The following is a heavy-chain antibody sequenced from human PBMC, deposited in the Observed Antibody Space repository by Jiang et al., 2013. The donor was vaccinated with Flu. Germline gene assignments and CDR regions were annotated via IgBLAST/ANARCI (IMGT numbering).Heavy chain of an antibody. CDR1: GYTFTGYY. CDR3: ARDSYYCSGGSCYPIRPSDYYYGMDV. D-gene: IGHD2-15*01. CDR2: INPNSGGT. V-gene: IGHV1-2*04. J-gene: IGHJ6*04. Sequence: SGAEVKKPGASVKVSCKASGYTFTGYYMHWVRQAPGQGLEWMGWINPNSGGTNYAQKFQGWVTMTRDTSISTAYMELSRLRSDDTAVYYCARDSYYCSGGSCYPIRPSDYYYGMDVWGKGTTVTVSS.